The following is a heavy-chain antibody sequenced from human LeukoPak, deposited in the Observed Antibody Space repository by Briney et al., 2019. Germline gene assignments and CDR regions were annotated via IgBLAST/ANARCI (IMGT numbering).Heavy chain of an antibody. J-gene: IGHJ4*02. CDR2: ISAYNGNT. V-gene: IGHV1-18*01. CDR1: GYTFTSYG. Sequence: ASVKVSCKASGYTFTSYGISWVRQAPGQGLEWMGWISAYNGNTSYAQKLQGRVTMTTDTSTSTAYMELRSLRSDDTAVYYCARVSLVATIGLAAAGTGDYWGQGTLVTVSS. CDR3: ARVSLVATIGLAAAGTGDY. D-gene: IGHD6-13*01.